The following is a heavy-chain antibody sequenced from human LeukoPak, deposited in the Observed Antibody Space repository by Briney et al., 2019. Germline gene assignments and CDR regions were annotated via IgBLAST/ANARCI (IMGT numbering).Heavy chain of an antibody. V-gene: IGHV4-59*12. J-gene: IGHJ3*02. CDR1: GGSISSYY. Sequence: PSETLSLTCTVSGGSISSYYWSWIRQPPGKGLEWIGYIYYSGSTNYNPSLKSRVTISVDTSKNQFSLKLSSVTAADTAVYYCARGPSGNDAFDIWGQGTMVTVSS. CDR3: ARGPSGNDAFDI. D-gene: IGHD4-23*01. CDR2: IYYSGST.